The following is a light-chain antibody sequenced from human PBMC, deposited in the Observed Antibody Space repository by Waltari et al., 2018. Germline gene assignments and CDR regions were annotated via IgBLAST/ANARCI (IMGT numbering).Light chain of an antibody. CDR1: QSVGGNY. J-gene: IGKJ1*01. Sequence: IVLTQSPGTLSLSPGERATLSCRASQSVGGNYVAWYQQKPGQAPRLRIYDASSRATGIPDRVSGSGSGTDFTLTISRLEPEDFAVYYCQQYDRSPKTFGQGTQVEIK. CDR2: DAS. CDR3: QQYDRSPKT. V-gene: IGKV3-20*01.